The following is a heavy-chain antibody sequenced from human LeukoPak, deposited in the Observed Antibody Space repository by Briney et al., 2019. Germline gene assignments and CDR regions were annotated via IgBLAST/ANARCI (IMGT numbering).Heavy chain of an antibody. J-gene: IGHJ3*02. CDR3: ASPSSGWKAFDI. CDR1: GGSISSCSYY. V-gene: IGHV4-39*07. Sequence: SETLSLTCTVSGGSISSCSYYWGWIRQPPGKGREWIGSIYYSGSTYYNPSLKSRVTISVDASKNQFSLKLSSVTAADTAVYYCASPSSGWKAFDIWGQGTMVNVSS. CDR2: IYYSGST. D-gene: IGHD6-19*01.